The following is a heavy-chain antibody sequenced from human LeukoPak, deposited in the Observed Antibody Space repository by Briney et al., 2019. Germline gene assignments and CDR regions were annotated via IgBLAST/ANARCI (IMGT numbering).Heavy chain of an antibody. D-gene: IGHD3-10*01. CDR1: GFTVSHNY. J-gene: IGHJ4*02. V-gene: IGHV3-74*01. CDR2: ISPDGSST. CDR3: ARGYYGSSFGY. Sequence: GGSLRLSCAASGFTVSHNYMSWVRQAPGKGLVWVSRISPDGSSTSYADSVKGRFTISRDNAKNTLDLQMNSLRAEDTALYYCARGYYGSSFGYWGQGTLVTVSS.